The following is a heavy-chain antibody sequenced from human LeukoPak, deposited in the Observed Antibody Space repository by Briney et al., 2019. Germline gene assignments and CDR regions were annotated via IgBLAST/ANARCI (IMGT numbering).Heavy chain of an antibody. V-gene: IGHV1-2*06. Sequence: ASVKVSCKASGYSFTGYYIHWVRQAPGQGLEGMGRINPNSGGTNYAQKFQGRVTMTRDTSISTAYMELSRLRSDDTAVYYCARDLNYASDYWGQGTLVSVSS. CDR2: INPNSGGT. J-gene: IGHJ4*02. D-gene: IGHD2-2*01. CDR3: ARDLNYASDY. CDR1: GYSFTGYY.